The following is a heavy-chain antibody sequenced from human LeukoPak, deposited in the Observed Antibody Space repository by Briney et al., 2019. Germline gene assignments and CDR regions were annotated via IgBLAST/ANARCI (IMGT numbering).Heavy chain of an antibody. CDR3: AKDTWRYSSRLDY. CDR2: ISWDGGST. J-gene: IGHJ4*02. D-gene: IGHD6-19*01. V-gene: IGHV3-43D*03. CDR1: GFTFDDYA. Sequence: PGGSLRLSCAASGFTFDDYAMHWVRQAPGKGLEWVSLISWDGGSTYYADSVKGRFTISRDNSKNSLYLQMNSLRAEDTALYYCAKDTWRYSSRLDYWGQGTLVTVSS.